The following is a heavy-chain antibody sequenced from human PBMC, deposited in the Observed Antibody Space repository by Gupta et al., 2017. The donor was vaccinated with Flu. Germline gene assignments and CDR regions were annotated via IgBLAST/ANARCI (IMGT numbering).Heavy chain of an antibody. CDR2: IWFEGSNK. CDR3: ARPYFPATAMGWDAFDI. D-gene: IGHD2-2*01. J-gene: IGHJ3*02. V-gene: IGHV3-33*01. CDR1: GFTFSSYG. Sequence: QGQLVESGGGVVQPGRSLRLSCAASGFTFSSYGMHWVRQAPGKGLEWVAVIWFEGSNKYYSDSVKGRSTIPRDNSQNTLYLQLNSLRADDTAVYYCARPYFPATAMGWDAFDIWGQGTMVTVSS.